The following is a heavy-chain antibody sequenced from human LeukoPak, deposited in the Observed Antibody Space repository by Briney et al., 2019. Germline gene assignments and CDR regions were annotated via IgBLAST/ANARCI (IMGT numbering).Heavy chain of an antibody. Sequence: SETLSLTCTVSGGSISSYYWSWIRQPPGKGLEWIGYIYYSGSTNYNPSLKSRVTISVDTSKNQFSLKLSSVTAADTAVYYCARDETGGYVDYWGQGTLVTVSS. CDR3: ARDETGGYVDY. J-gene: IGHJ4*02. CDR1: GGSISSYY. D-gene: IGHD1-14*01. V-gene: IGHV4-59*01. CDR2: IYYSGST.